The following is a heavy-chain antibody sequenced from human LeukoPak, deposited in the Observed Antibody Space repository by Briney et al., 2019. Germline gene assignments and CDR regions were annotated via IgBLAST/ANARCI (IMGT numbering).Heavy chain of an antibody. CDR1: GGSISSYY. V-gene: IGHV4-59*01. CDR3: AALIPVTTVTNY. D-gene: IGHD4-17*01. J-gene: IGHJ4*02. CDR2: IYYSGST. Sequence: PSETLSLTCTVSGGSISSYYWSWIRQPPGKGLEWIGYIYYSGSTNYNPSLKSRVTISVDTSKNQFSLKLSSVTAADTAVYYCAALIPVTTVTNYWGQGTLVTVSS.